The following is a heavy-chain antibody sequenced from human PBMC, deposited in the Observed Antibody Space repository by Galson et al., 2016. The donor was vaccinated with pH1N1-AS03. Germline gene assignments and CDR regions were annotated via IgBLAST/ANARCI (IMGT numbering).Heavy chain of an antibody. CDR1: GFSLDTSGMR. CDR2: IDWDDDQ. CDR3: ARIDGYDFWGGYFDY. V-gene: IGHV2-70*04. D-gene: IGHD3-3*01. J-gene: IGHJ4*02. Sequence: PALVKPTQTLTLTCTFSGFSLDTSGMRVSWIRQPPGKALEWLGRIDWDDDQFYRPSLKTRLTISKDTSKHQVVLTMTNMDPVDTATYYCARIDGYDFWGGYFDYGGQGALVTVSS.